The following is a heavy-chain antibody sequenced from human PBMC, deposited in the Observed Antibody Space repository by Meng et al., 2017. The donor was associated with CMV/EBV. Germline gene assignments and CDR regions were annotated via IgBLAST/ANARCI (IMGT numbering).Heavy chain of an antibody. CDR2: IYTSGST. D-gene: IGHD1-7*01. J-gene: IGHJ2*01. Sequence: QGPPRECGHGLVKPLETLSLTSTSAGGSISSYYWSWIRQPAGKGLEWIGRIYTSGSTNYNPSLKSRVTMSVDTSKNQFSLKLSSVTAADTAVYYCAKSSEQNWNYGGWYFDLWGRGTLVTVSS. V-gene: IGHV4-4*07. CDR3: AKSSEQNWNYGGWYFDL. CDR1: GGSISSYY.